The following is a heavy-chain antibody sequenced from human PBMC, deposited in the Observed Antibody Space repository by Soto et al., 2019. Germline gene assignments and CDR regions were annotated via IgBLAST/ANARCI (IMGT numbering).Heavy chain of an antibody. Sequence: PGGSLRLSFAASGFTFSSYAMHWVRQAPGKGLEWVAVISYDGSNKYYADSVKGRVTISRDNSKNTLYQQMISLRAEDTAVYYCARGDYCDSSGYYYFDYWGEGTLVTVSS. J-gene: IGHJ4*02. D-gene: IGHD3-22*01. CDR3: ARGDYCDSSGYYYFDY. CDR2: ISYDGSNK. V-gene: IGHV3-30-3*01. CDR1: GFTFSSYA.